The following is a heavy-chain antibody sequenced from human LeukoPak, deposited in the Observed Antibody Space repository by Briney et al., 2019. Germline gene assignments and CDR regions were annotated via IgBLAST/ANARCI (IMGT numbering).Heavy chain of an antibody. CDR3: ARVRAHAFDI. Sequence: PGGSLRLSCAASGFTFSSYSMHWVRQAPGKGLEWVSSISSSSNYIYYADSVKGRFTISRDNAKNSLYLQMNSLRVEDTAVYHCARVRAHAFDIWGQGTMVTVSS. J-gene: IGHJ3*02. V-gene: IGHV3-21*01. CDR2: ISSSSNYI. CDR1: GFTFSSYS.